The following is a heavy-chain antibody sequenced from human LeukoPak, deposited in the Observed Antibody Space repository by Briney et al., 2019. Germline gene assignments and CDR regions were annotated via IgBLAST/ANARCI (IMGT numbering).Heavy chain of an antibody. J-gene: IGHJ4*02. CDR3: ARVDCSSTSCYVRYYFDY. D-gene: IGHD2-2*01. Sequence: SETLSLTCTVSGGSISSRNYYWGWLRQTPGKGLGWIGSIYSSGSTYYHPSLKSPFTISVDTSKNQFSLKLSSVTAADTAVYYCARVDCSSTSCYVRYYFDYWGQGTLVTVSS. CDR1: GGSISSRNYY. CDR2: IYSSGST. V-gene: IGHV4-39*07.